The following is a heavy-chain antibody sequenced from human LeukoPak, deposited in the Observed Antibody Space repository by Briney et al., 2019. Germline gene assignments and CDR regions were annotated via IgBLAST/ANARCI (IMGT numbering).Heavy chain of an antibody. J-gene: IGHJ4*02. V-gene: IGHV3-7*03. CDR1: GFTFSNYW. Sequence: AGGSLRLSCAASGFTFSNYWMSWVRQAPGKGLEWVANIKQDGSEKYYVDSVKGRFTISRDNAKNSLYLQMNSLRAEDTAVYYCARMREMATIIYFDYWGQGTLVTVSS. CDR2: IKQDGSEK. CDR3: ARMREMATIIYFDY. D-gene: IGHD5-24*01.